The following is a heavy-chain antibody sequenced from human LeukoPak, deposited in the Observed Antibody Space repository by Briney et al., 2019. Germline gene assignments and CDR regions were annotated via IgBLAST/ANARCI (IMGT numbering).Heavy chain of an antibody. D-gene: IGHD4-17*01. CDR2: VSGNGGST. CDR1: GFPLXTYA. V-gene: IGHV3-64*04. J-gene: IGHJ4*02. CDR3: ARDSISYGDYVAFDY. Sequence: GSLRLSRSASGFPLXTYALHSVRQAPGAGLEHVSVVSGNGGSTYYADSVKGRFTISRDNSKNMLYLQMNSLRAEDTAVYYCARDSISYGDYVAFDYWGQGTLVTVSS.